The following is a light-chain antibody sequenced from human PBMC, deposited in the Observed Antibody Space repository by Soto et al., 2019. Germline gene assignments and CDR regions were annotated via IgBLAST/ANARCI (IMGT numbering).Light chain of an antibody. Sequence: QSALTQPASVSGSPGQSITISCTGTSSDVGGYDLVSWYQQHPDKAPKLMIYEVNKRPSGVSNRFSGSKSGNTASLTISGLQPEDEADYYCCSYAGSSTLLVGGGTKLTVL. CDR1: SSDVGGYDL. V-gene: IGLV2-23*01. CDR2: EVN. J-gene: IGLJ2*01. CDR3: CSYAGSSTLL.